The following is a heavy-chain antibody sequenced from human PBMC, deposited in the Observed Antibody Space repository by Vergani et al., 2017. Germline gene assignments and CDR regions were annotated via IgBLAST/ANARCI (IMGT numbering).Heavy chain of an antibody. CDR2: INHSGST. D-gene: IGHD2-15*01. Sequence: QVQLQQWGAGLLKPSETLSLTCAVYGGSFSGYYWSWIRQPPGKGLEWIGEINHSGSTNYNPSLKSRVTISVETSKNQFSLKLSSVAAADTAVYYCARRPSGGGSEGFFDYWGQGTLVTVSS. CDR3: ARRPSGGGSEGFFDY. J-gene: IGHJ4*02. V-gene: IGHV4-34*01. CDR1: GGSFSGYY.